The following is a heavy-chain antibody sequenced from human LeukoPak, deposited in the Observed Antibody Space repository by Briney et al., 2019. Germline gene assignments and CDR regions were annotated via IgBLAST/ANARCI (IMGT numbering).Heavy chain of an antibody. D-gene: IGHD4-23*01. V-gene: IGHV3-7*01. CDR1: AYTFSNYW. CDR3: ARDRGYSTFDF. Sequence: GGSLRLSCAASAYTFSNYWMSWVRQAPGKGLEWVANIKEDGSEINYVGSVKGRFTISRDNAKNSLYLQMNSLRVDDTAVYYCARDRGYSTFDFWGQGTLVTVSS. CDR2: IKEDGSEI. J-gene: IGHJ4*02.